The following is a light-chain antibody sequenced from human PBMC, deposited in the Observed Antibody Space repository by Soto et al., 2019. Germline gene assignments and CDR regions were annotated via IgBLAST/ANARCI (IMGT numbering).Light chain of an antibody. V-gene: IGKV3-11*01. CDR2: DIS. CDR1: QSVGSD. J-gene: IGKJ4*01. CDR3: QQRDAWPLT. Sequence: ETVLTQSPATLSLSPGERATLSCRASQSVGSDLAWYQQKPGQAPRLLIYDISSRATGTPARFSGSGFGTDFSLTTSSLEPEDFAVYFCQQRDAWPLTFGGGTKVET.